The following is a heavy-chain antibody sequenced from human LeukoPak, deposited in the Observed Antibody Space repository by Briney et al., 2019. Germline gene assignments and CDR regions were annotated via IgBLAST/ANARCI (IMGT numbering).Heavy chain of an antibody. CDR1: GFTFDNYG. Sequence: GGSLRLSCAASGFTFDNYGMSWVRQAPGKGLEWVSGINWNGGSTGYADSVKGRFTISRDNAKNTLYLQMNSLRAEDTAVYYCARGNWNDVMTFDIWGQGTMVTVSS. V-gene: IGHV3-20*04. J-gene: IGHJ3*02. CDR2: INWNGGST. D-gene: IGHD1-1*01. CDR3: ARGNWNDVMTFDI.